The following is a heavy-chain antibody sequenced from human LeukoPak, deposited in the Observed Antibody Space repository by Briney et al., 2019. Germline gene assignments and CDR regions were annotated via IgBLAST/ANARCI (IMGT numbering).Heavy chain of an antibody. Sequence: QPGGSLRLSCAASGFTFSSYWMTWVRQAPGKGLEWVANIKRDGSEKNHLDSRFIISRDNGKNSLYLQMDSLRAKDTAVYYCASRDYGDYFFDYWGQGTLVTVSS. D-gene: IGHD4-17*01. J-gene: IGHJ4*02. V-gene: IGHV3-7*01. CDR1: GFTFSSYW. CDR2: IKRDGSEK. CDR3: ASRDYGDYFFDY.